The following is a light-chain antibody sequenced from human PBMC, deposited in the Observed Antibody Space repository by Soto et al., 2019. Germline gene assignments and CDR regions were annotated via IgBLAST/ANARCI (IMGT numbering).Light chain of an antibody. CDR2: RND. Sequence: QSVLTQPPSASGTPGQRVTISCSGSSSNIGSNFVYWYQHLPGTAPKLLIYRNDQRPSGVPDRFSGSKSDTSASLAISGLQSQDEADYYCAAWDDSLNGPVFGGGTKLTVL. CDR1: SSNIGSNF. J-gene: IGLJ3*02. CDR3: AAWDDSLNGPV. V-gene: IGLV1-44*01.